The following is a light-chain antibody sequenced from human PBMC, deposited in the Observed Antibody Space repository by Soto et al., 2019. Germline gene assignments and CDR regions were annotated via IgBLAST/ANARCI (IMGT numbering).Light chain of an antibody. Sequence: DIPMTQSPSSLSASVEDRVTISCRASQSISNYLNWYQHKPGKAPKLLIYAASTLQSGVPSRFSGSGSGTDFTLIISSLQPEDFATYYCQQSSSPPYTFGQGTKLEI. CDR3: QQSSSPPYT. V-gene: IGKV1-39*01. CDR1: QSISNY. CDR2: AAS. J-gene: IGKJ2*01.